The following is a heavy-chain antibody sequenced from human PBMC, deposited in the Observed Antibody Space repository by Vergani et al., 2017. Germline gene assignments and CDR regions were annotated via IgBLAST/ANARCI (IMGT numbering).Heavy chain of an antibody. Sequence: VQLVESGGGVVQPGRSLRLSCAASGFTFSSYWMSWVRQAPGKGLEWVANIKQDGSEKYYVDSVKGRFTISRDNAKNSLYLQMNSLRAEDTAVYYCARFLDYDDSSGYYYSSFDYWGQGTLVTVSS. J-gene: IGHJ4*02. CDR2: IKQDGSEK. CDR1: GFTFSSYW. D-gene: IGHD3-22*01. CDR3: ARFLDYDDSSGYYYSSFDY. V-gene: IGHV3-7*01.